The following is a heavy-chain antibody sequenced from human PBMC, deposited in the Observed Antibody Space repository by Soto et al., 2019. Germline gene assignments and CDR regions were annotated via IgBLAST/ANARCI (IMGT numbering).Heavy chain of an antibody. CDR1: GFTFSSYG. Sequence: QVQLVESGGGVVQPGRSLRLSCAASGFTFSSYGMHWVRQAPGKGLEWVAVISYDGSNKYYADSVKGRFTISRDNSKNTLYLQMNSLRAEDTAVYYCALKQSHYYYYGMDVWGQGTTVTVSS. CDR3: ALKQSHYYYYGMDV. CDR2: ISYDGSNK. V-gene: IGHV3-30*03. J-gene: IGHJ6*02.